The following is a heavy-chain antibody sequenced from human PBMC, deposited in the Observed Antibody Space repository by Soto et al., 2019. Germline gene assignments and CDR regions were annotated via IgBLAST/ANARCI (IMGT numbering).Heavy chain of an antibody. CDR2: ISYDGSNK. Sequence: QVQLVESGGGVVQPGRSLRLSCAASGFTFSSYAMHWVRQAPGKGLEWVAVISYDGSNKYYADSVKGRFTISRDNSKNTLYLQMNSLRAEDTAVYYCARSDYGDGDAFDIWGQGTMVTVSS. J-gene: IGHJ3*02. CDR1: GFTFSSYA. D-gene: IGHD4-17*01. CDR3: ARSDYGDGDAFDI. V-gene: IGHV3-30-3*01.